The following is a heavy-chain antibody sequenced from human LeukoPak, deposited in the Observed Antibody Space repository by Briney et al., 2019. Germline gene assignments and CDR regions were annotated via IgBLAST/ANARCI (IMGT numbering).Heavy chain of an antibody. D-gene: IGHD5-18*01. CDR2: IFYAGST. CDR1: GGSIRSYY. V-gene: IGHV4-59*08. CDR3: ASGERGYSYGPLDY. Sequence: SETLSLTCTVSGGSIRSYYWSWIRQPPGKGPEWIGYIFYAGSTTYNPSLKSRVTISIDTSKNQFSLKLNSVTAADTAVYYCASGERGYSYGPLDYWGQGILVTVSS. J-gene: IGHJ4*02.